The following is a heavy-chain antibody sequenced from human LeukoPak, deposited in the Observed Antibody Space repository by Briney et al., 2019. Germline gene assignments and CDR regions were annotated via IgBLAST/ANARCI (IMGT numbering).Heavy chain of an antibody. CDR3: ARQGGYSSSWADY. CDR2: IKQDGSEK. D-gene: IGHD6-13*01. CDR1: GFTFSSYW. V-gene: IGHV3-7*01. J-gene: IGHJ4*02. Sequence: GGSLRLSCAASGFTFSSYWMSWVRQAPGKGLEWVANIKQDGSEKYVDSVKGRFTISRDNAKNSLYLQMNSLRADDTAVYYCARQGGYSSSWADYWGQGTLVTVSS.